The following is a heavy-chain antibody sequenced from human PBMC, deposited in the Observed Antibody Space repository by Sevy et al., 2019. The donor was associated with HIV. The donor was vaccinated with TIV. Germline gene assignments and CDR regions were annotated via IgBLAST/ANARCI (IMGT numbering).Heavy chain of an antibody. CDR2: ISAGGTTT. CDR1: GFIFSNYP. D-gene: IGHD2-2*01. J-gene: IGHJ6*02. Sequence: GGSLRLSCAASGFIFSNYPMSWVRHSPGKGLEWVSDISAGGTTTYYADSVEGRFTSSRDNSKNTVSLQMNSRGAEDTAIYYCAKRYCSTITWYDDDFWNPYYFYGLDVWGQGISVTVSS. CDR3: AKRYCSTITWYDDDFWNPYYFYGLDV. V-gene: IGHV3-23*01.